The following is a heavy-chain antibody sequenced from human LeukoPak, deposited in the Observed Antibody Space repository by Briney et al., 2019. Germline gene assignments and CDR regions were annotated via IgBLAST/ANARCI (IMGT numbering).Heavy chain of an antibody. D-gene: IGHD3-10*01. J-gene: IGHJ6*01. CDR1: GFTFSSYW. CDR3: VKVAKYYYGSETYYFFEH. V-gene: IGHV3-7*01. Sequence: GGSLRLSCAAPGFTFSSYWMSWVRQFPGKGLEWVANINQVGTEKYYVDSVKGRFTISRDNAKNSLYLQMNSLRVEDTAIYYCVKVAKYYYGSETYYFFEHWGQGTPVTASS. CDR2: INQVGTEK.